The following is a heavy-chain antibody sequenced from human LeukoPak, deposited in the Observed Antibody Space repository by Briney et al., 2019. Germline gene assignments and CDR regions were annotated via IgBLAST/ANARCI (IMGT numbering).Heavy chain of an antibody. Sequence: PSETMSLTCTVSGGSISSGGYYWNWIRQHPGKGLEWIGYIYYSGSTYYNPSLKSRVTISVDTSKNQFSLKLSSVTAADTAVYYCARVGCSTSCPNWFDPWGQGTLVTVSS. CDR1: GGSISSGGYY. J-gene: IGHJ5*02. CDR3: ARVGCSTSCPNWFDP. D-gene: IGHD2-2*01. V-gene: IGHV4-31*03. CDR2: IYYSGST.